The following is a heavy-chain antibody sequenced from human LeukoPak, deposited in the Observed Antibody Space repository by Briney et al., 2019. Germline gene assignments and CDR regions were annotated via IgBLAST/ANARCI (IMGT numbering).Heavy chain of an antibody. Sequence: GGSLRLSCAVSGFTFSSYSMNWVRQAPGKGLEWVSSISSSSSYIYYADSVKGRFTISRDNAKNSLYLQMNSLRAEDTAVYYCARGVHGDYSSDYWGQGTLVTVSS. V-gene: IGHV3-21*01. CDR3: ARGVHGDYSSDY. J-gene: IGHJ4*02. CDR1: GFTFSSYS. D-gene: IGHD4-17*01. CDR2: ISSSSSYI.